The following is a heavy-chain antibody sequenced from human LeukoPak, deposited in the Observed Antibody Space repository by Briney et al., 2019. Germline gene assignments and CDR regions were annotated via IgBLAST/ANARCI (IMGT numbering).Heavy chain of an antibody. CDR1: GFTFSSYA. Sequence: GGSLRLSCAASGFTFSSYAMSWVRQAPGKGLEWVSAISGSGGSTYYADSVKGRFTISRDNSKNTLCLQMNSLRAEDTAVYYCAKRIAAAGTNPDYWGQGTLVTVSS. D-gene: IGHD6-13*01. J-gene: IGHJ4*02. V-gene: IGHV3-23*01. CDR3: AKRIAAAGTNPDY. CDR2: ISGSGGST.